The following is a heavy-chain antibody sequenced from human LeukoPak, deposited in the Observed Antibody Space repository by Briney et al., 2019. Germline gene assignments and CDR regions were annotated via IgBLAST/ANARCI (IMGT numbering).Heavy chain of an antibody. V-gene: IGHV1-46*01. CDR1: GYTFTSYY. CDR2: INPSGGST. Sequence: ASVKVSCTASGYTFTSYYMHWVRQAPGQGLEWMGIINPSGGSTSYAQKFQGRVTITADESTSTAYMELSSLRSEDTAVYYCARDQTVYYYDSSGYYVWGQGTLVTVSS. CDR3: ARDQTVYYYDSSGYYV. J-gene: IGHJ4*02. D-gene: IGHD3-22*01.